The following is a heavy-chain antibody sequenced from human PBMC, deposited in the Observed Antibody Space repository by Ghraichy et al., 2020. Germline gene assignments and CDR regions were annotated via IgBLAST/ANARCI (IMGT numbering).Heavy chain of an antibody. J-gene: IGHJ4*02. CDR3: ARHLNYYDDSEYFGETADLAY. CDR1: GGSVSSGSYY. D-gene: IGHD3-22*01. CDR2: IYYRGST. Sequence: SQTLSLTCSVSGGSVSSGSYYWGWIRQPPGKGLEWIGSIYYRGSTYYNPSLRSRVIISVDTSRNQFSLNLRSVTAADTAVYYCARHLNYYDDSEYFGETADLAYWGRGTLVTVPS. V-gene: IGHV4-39*01.